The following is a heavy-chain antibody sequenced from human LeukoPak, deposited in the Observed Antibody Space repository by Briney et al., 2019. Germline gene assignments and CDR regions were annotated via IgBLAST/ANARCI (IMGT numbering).Heavy chain of an antibody. CDR2: ITSSSSSL. V-gene: IGHV3-48*02. CDR3: AGTHGSGEYYFDY. CDR1: GFTFSTYN. Sequence: AGGSLRLSCAASGFTFSTYNMNWVRQAPGKGLEWVSYITSSSSSLFYADSVKGRFTISRDNAKNSLYLQMNSLRDEDTAVYYCAGTHGSGEYYFDYWGQGTLVTVSS. J-gene: IGHJ4*02. D-gene: IGHD3-10*01.